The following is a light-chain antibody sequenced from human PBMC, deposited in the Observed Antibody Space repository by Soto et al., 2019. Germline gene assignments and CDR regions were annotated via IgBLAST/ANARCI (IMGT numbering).Light chain of an antibody. CDR2: DAS. J-gene: IGKJ2*01. CDR1: QSVTNW. CDR3: QQYTTYPYT. V-gene: IGKV1-5*01. Sequence: DIQMTQSPSTLSASVGDRVTITCRASQSVTNWLAWYQQKPGKAPNLLIYDASRLQSGIPSRVSGSGSGTEFTLTISSLQPDDLATYYRQQYTTYPYTFGQGTQLEIK.